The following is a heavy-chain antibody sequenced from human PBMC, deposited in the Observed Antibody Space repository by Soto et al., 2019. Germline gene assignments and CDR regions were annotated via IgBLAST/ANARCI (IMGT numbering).Heavy chain of an antibody. CDR2: IYYDGST. Sequence: SETLSLTCTVSGCSISTCYWILIRQPPGKGLEWIGYIYYDGSTSYNPSLRSRVTISVDTSKNQFSLILSSVTSADTAVYYCARDQLSSGLYVWFDPWGQGTLVTVSS. CDR1: GCSISTCY. J-gene: IGHJ5*02. D-gene: IGHD6-25*01. V-gene: IGHV4-59*01. CDR3: ARDQLSSGLYVWFDP.